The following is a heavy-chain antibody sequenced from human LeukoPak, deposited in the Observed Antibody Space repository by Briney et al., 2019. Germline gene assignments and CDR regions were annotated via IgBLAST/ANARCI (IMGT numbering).Heavy chain of an antibody. V-gene: IGHV3-9*01. CDR3: AKAPYSNFYYYGMDD. D-gene: IGHD4-11*01. CDR2: ISWYSGNI. CDR1: RFTFDDYA. J-gene: IGHJ6*02. Sequence: SLRLSCAASRFTFDDYAMHWVPQAPGKGVVWVSGISWYSGNIGDADSVKGRFTIARDNAKNSLYMQINSLRDEDTALYYCAKAPYSNFYYYGMDDCGQETTVAVSS.